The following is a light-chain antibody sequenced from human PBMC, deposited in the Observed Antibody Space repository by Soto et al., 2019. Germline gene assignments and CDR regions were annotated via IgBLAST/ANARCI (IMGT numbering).Light chain of an antibody. CDR1: QTVSSY. Sequence: EIVLTQSPATLSLSPGERATLSCRASQTVSSYLAWYQQRPGQAPRLLIYDASNRATGIPARFSGSGAGTDFTLTSSSLEPEDFAVYYCQQRSNWPHTFGQGTKLEIK. V-gene: IGKV3-11*01. J-gene: IGKJ2*01. CDR2: DAS. CDR3: QQRSNWPHT.